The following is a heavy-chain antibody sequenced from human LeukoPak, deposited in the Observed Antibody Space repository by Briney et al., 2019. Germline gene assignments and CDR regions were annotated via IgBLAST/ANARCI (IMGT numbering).Heavy chain of an antibody. J-gene: IGHJ4*02. V-gene: IGHV4-34*01. CDR1: GGSFSGYY. D-gene: IGHD6-6*01. CDR3: ARLYRSSSYGAGIDY. Sequence: SETLSLTCAVYGGSFSGYYWSWIRQPPEKGLEWIGEINHSGSTNYNPSLKSRVTISVDTSKNQFSLKLSSVTAADTAVYYCARLYRSSSYGAGIDYWGQGTLVTVSS. CDR2: INHSGST.